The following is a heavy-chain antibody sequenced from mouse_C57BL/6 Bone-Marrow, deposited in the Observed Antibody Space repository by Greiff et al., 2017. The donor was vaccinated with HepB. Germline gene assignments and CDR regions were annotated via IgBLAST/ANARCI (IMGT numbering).Heavy chain of an antibody. CDR3: EIKWGGDYYAMDY. CDR1: GFTFSDYG. CDR2: ISSGSSTI. Sequence: EVQVVESGGGLVKPGGSLKLSCAASGFTFSDYGMHWVRQAPEKGLEWVAYISSGSSTIYYADTVKGRFTISRDNAKNTLFLQMTSLRSEDTAMYYCEIKWGGDYYAMDYWGQGTAVTVSA. J-gene: IGHJ4*01. V-gene: IGHV5-17*01.